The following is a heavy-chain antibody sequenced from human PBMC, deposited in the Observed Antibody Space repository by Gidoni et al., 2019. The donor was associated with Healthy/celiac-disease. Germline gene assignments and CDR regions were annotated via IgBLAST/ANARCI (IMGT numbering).Heavy chain of an antibody. CDR3: AKDFGRFLVSTAGMDV. D-gene: IGHD3-3*01. V-gene: IGHV3-30*18. CDR2: ISYDGSNK. Sequence: QVQLVESGGGVVQPGRSLRLSCAASGFTFSSYGMHWVRQAPGKGLEWVAVISYDGSNKYYADSVKGRFTISRDNSKNTLYLQMNSLRAEDTAVYYCAKDFGRFLVSTAGMDVWGQGTTVTVSS. CDR1: GFTFSSYG. J-gene: IGHJ6*02.